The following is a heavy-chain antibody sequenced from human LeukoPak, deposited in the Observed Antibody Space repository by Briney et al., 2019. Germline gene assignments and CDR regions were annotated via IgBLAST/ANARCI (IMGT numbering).Heavy chain of an antibody. V-gene: IGHV3-23*01. D-gene: IGHD1-26*01. CDR1: GFTFSSYA. CDR2: ISVSGGGT. CDR3: ARRGIVLGAAPVLKYSFDY. J-gene: IGHJ4*02. Sequence: GESLRLSCAASGFTFSSYAMSWVRQAPGKGLEWVSSISVSGGGTYYADSVKGRFTISRDNSKNTLYLQMNSLSAEDTAVCYCARRGIVLGAAPVLKYSFDYWGQGTLVTVSS.